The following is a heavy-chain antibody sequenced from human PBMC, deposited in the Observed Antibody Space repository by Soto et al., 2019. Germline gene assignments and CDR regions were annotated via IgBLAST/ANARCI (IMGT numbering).Heavy chain of an antibody. J-gene: IGHJ6*02. CDR2: MNPNSGNT. CDR1: GYTFTSYD. CDR3: AREGDRSYGSKYYYYGMDV. D-gene: IGHD5-18*01. V-gene: IGHV1-8*01. Sequence: GASVKVSCKASGYTFTSYDINWVRQATGQGLEWMGWMNPNSGNTGYAQKFQGRVTMTRNTSISTAYMELNSLRAEDTAVYYCAREGDRSYGSKYYYYGMDVWGQGTTVTVSS.